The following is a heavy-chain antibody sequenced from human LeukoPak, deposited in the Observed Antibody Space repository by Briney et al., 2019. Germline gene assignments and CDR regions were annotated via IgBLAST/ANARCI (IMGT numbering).Heavy chain of an antibody. J-gene: IGHJ6*03. CDR1: GDSFSSSSYY. D-gene: IGHD1-26*01. Sequence: PSETLSLTCSVSGDSFSSSSYYWGWIRQPPGKGLEWIGSINYSGTTYYNPSLKSRVTISVDTSKNQFSLRLSSVTVADTAVHYCARLSIVGATSSYYMDVWGKGTTVTVSS. CDR3: ARLSIVGATSSYYMDV. V-gene: IGHV4-39*01. CDR2: INYSGTT.